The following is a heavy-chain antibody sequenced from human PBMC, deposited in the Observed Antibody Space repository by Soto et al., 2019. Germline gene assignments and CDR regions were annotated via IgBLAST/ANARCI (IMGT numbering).Heavy chain of an antibody. CDR3: TCNGGFFRPDY. V-gene: IGHV3-49*03. J-gene: IGHJ4*02. Sequence: QPGGSLRLSCTASGFTFGDYAMSWFRQAPGKGLEWVGFIRSKAYGGTTEYAASVKGRFTISRDDSKSIAYLQMNSLKTEDTAVYYCTCNGGFFRPDYWGQGTLVTVSS. D-gene: IGHD3-16*01. CDR2: IRSKAYGGTT. CDR1: GFTFGDYA.